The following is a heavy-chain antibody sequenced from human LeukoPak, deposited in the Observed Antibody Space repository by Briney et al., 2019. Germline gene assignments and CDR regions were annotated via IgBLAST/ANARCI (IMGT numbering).Heavy chain of an antibody. CDR1: GFTFSSYE. Sequence: GGSLRLSCAASGFTFSSYEMNWVRQAPGKGLEWVSYISSSGSTIYYADSVKGRFTISRDNAKNSLYLQMNSLRAEDTAVYYCARERDSNPYFDYWGQGTLVTVSS. D-gene: IGHD3-22*01. CDR2: ISSSGSTI. J-gene: IGHJ4*02. CDR3: ARERDSNPYFDY. V-gene: IGHV3-48*03.